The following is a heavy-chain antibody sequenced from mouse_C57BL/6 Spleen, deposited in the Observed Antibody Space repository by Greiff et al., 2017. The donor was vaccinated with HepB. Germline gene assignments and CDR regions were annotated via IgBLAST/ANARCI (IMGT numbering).Heavy chain of an antibody. Sequence: QVHVKQSGAELVRPGSSVKLSCKASGYTFTSYWMHWVKQRPIQGLEWIGNIDPSDSETHYNQKFKDKATLTVDKSSSTAYMQLSSLTSEDSAVYYCARERETGTDWYFDVWGTGTTVTVSS. V-gene: IGHV1-52*01. J-gene: IGHJ1*03. CDR3: ARERETGTDWYFDV. CDR2: IDPSDSET. D-gene: IGHD4-1*01. CDR1: GYTFTSYW.